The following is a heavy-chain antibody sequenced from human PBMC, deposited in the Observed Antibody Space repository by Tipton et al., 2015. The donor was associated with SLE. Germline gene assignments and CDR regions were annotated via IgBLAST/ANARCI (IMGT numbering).Heavy chain of an antibody. Sequence: TLSLTCTVSGGSVSGDYWSWIRQPPGKGLEWIGYIYTSGNTLYNPSLESRVTISVDTSKNQFSLRLTSVTAADTAVYYCARCPGGHEPPDYWGQGTLVTVSS. J-gene: IGHJ4*02. V-gene: IGHV4-4*08. CDR3: ARCPGGHEPPDY. D-gene: IGHD5-12*01. CDR2: IYTSGNT. CDR1: GGSVSGDY.